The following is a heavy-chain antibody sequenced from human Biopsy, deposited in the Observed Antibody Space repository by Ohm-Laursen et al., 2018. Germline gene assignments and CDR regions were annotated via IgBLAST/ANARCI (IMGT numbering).Heavy chain of an antibody. V-gene: IGHV1-24*01. D-gene: IGHD2-21*02. J-gene: IGHJ5*02. CDR2: FDPEEGQR. CDR1: GDRFTEFS. Sequence: GSSVKASCKVSGDRFTEFSIHWVRQAPGKGLEWMGGFDPEEGQRTYAQKFQGRLTMTEDTSADTAYMELRGLRSEDAAVYYCAADSENCGGDCYISWGQGTQVTVSS. CDR3: AADSENCGGDCYIS.